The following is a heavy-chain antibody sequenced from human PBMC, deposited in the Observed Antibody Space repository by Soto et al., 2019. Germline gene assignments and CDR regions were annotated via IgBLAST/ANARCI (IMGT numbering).Heavy chain of an antibody. CDR1: GDSVSSPYY. Sequence: QVQLQESGPGLVKPSGTLSLTCAVSGDSVSSPYYWCWVRQPPGKGLEWIGEVFHTGTTSYNPSLRSRVPISMDKSNEPFALDVSSLTAADKAVYYCARSAGWYAVHSWGPGTLVIVSS. CDR3: ARSAGWYAVHS. J-gene: IGHJ4*02. D-gene: IGHD6-19*01. CDR2: VFHTGTT. V-gene: IGHV4-4*02.